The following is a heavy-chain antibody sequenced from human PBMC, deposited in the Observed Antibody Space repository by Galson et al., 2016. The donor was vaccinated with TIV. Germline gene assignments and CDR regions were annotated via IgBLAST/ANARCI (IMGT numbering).Heavy chain of an antibody. CDR1: GFSMRHYV. CDR2: ISLSGSTT. V-gene: IGHV3-23*01. Sequence: SLRLSCAASGFSMRHYVMSWVRQTPGKGLEWVSGISLSGSTTYYADSARGRFTISRDNSNYRLYLEMKSLRVEDTAVYYCAKPEADGDYSLGAAFDKWGQGTLVSVSS. D-gene: IGHD4-17*01. J-gene: IGHJ3*02. CDR3: AKPEADGDYSLGAAFDK.